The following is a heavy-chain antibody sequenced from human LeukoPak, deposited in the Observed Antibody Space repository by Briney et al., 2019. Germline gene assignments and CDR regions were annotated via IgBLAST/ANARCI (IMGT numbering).Heavy chain of an antibody. CDR2: ISSSSSYI. CDR1: GFTFSSYS. J-gene: IGHJ4*02. V-gene: IGHV3-21*01. Sequence: PGGSLRLSCEASGFTFSSYSMNWVRQAPGKGLEWVSTISSSSSYIDYADSVKGRFTISRDNAKNSLYLQMNSLRAEDTAVYYCARGGYYYYDSSGYLYHFDYWGQGTLVTVSS. D-gene: IGHD3-22*01. CDR3: ARGGYYYYDSSGYLYHFDY.